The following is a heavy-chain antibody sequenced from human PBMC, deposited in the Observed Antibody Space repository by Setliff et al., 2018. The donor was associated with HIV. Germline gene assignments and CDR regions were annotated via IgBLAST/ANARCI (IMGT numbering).Heavy chain of an antibody. CDR1: GGSISSSSYY. J-gene: IGHJ4*02. CDR3: ATLQSSGWPHGIEY. D-gene: IGHD6-19*01. Sequence: PSETLSLTCTVSGGSISSSSYYWGWIRQSAGKELEWIGHIYASGYTYYKPSLESRVTISVDTSKSQFSLKVNFVTAADTAVYYCATLQSSGWPHGIEYWSQGTLVTVSS. CDR2: IYASGYT. V-gene: IGHV4-61*09.